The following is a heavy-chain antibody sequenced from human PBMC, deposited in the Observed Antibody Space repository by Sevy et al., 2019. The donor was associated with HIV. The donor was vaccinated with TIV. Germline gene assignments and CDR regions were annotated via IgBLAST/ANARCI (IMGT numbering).Heavy chain of an antibody. J-gene: IGHJ6*02. D-gene: IGHD2-2*01. V-gene: IGHV3-48*01. CDR3: ARDDIVVVPGPVIVHYGMDV. CDR2: ISSSSSTI. CDR1: GFTFSSYS. Sequence: GGSLRLSCAASGFTFSSYSMNWVRQAPGKGLEWVSYISSSSSTIYYADSVKGRFTISRDNAKNSLYLQMNSLRAEDTAVYYCARDDIVVVPGPVIVHYGMDVWGQGTTVTVSS.